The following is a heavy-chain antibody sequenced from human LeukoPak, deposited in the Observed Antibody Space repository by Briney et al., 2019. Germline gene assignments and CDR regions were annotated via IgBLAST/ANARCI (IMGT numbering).Heavy chain of an antibody. J-gene: IGHJ2*01. CDR2: IYNSGTT. V-gene: IGHV4-4*07. CDR3: ARDRLGATGHWRIDV. D-gene: IGHD1-26*01. CDR1: GGSFSSYY. Sequence: SETLSLTCTVSGGSFSSYYWTWIRQPAGKGLEWIGRIYNSGTTNYSPCLESRVTMSLDTSKNRFSLSLSSVTAADTAVYYCARDRLGATGHWRIDVWGRGTLVTVSS.